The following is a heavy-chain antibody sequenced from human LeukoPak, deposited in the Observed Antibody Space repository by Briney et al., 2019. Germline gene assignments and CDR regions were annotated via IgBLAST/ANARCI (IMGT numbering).Heavy chain of an antibody. J-gene: IGHJ4*02. CDR1: GFTVSSNY. Sequence: GSLRLSCAASGFTVSSNYMSWVRQAPGKGLEWVSVIYSGGSTYYADSVKGRFTISRHNSKNTLYLQMNSLRAEDTAVYYCARDRSGQRPYYFDYWGQGTLVTVSS. V-gene: IGHV3-53*04. D-gene: IGHD2-2*01. CDR2: IYSGGST. CDR3: ARDRSGQRPYYFDY.